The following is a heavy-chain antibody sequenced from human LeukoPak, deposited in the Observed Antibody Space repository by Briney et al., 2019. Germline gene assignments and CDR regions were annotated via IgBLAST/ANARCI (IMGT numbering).Heavy chain of an antibody. CDR3: ARERDRGSEVADHFDH. J-gene: IGHJ4*02. D-gene: IGHD6-19*01. CDR2: IRHDGSNE. Sequence: PGGSLRLSCVGSGFTFSSYGMHWVRQAAGKGLEWVAFIRHDGSNEYYADSVKGRFTVSRDNSKNTLFLQMNSLRVEEMAVYYCARERDRGSEVADHFDHWGQGTLVTVSS. CDR1: GFTFSSYG. V-gene: IGHV3-30*02.